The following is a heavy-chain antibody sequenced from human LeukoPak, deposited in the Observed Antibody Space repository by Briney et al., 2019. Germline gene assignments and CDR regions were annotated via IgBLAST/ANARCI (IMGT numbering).Heavy chain of an antibody. CDR2: IYYSGSI. CDR3: ARRSSSSLPLYD. V-gene: IGHV4-39*07. J-gene: IGHJ4*02. Sequence: SETLSLTCTVSGGSISSSSYYWGWIRQPPGKGLEWIGYIYYSGSIYYNPSLKSRVTMSVDTSKNQFSLKLSSVTAVDTAVYYCARRSSSSLPLYDWGQGTLVTVSS. D-gene: IGHD6-6*01. CDR1: GGSISSSSYY.